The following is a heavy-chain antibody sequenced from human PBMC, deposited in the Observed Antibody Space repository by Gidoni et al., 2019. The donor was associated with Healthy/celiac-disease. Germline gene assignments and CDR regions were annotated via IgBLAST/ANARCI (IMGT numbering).Heavy chain of an antibody. D-gene: IGHD4-17*01. CDR3: ARDGAVTGSYFDF. Sequence: QVPLVQSGAEVKKPGASGKVSCKASGYTSTSYGISWVRQAPGQGLEWMGWIRPYNGNTNYAQRLQGIVTMTTDTSTSTDYMGLRSLRSDETAVYYCARDGAVTGSYFDFWGQGTLVTVSS. CDR2: IRPYNGNT. V-gene: IGHV1-18*01. CDR1: GYTSTSYG. J-gene: IGHJ4*01.